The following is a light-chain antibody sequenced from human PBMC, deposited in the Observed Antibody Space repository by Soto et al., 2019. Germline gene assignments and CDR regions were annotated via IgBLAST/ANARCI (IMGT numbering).Light chain of an antibody. CDR3: HQYNNWPVT. CDR2: GAS. V-gene: IGKV3-15*01. CDR1: QSVTTN. J-gene: IGKJ4*01. Sequence: EIVMTQSPATLSASPGERATLSCRASQSVTTNLAWYQQKPGQAPRLLIYGASTRAPVVPARFSGSGSGTEFTLTISSLQSEDFAVYFCHQYNNWPVTFGGGTKVEIK.